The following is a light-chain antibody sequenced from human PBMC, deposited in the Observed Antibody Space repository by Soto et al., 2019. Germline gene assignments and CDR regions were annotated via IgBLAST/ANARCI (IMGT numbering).Light chain of an antibody. CDR3: QQLTNLFT. Sequence: IGLAQSPATLSFAPRGKATLSCRGNQGVKRQFAWYPQKPGLSPRLLIYDSSNRATGIPARFSGSGSGTDFTLTISSLEPEDFAVYYCQQLTNLFTFGRGTKVEIK. V-gene: IGKV3-11*01. CDR2: DSS. J-gene: IGKJ3*01. CDR1: QGVKRQ.